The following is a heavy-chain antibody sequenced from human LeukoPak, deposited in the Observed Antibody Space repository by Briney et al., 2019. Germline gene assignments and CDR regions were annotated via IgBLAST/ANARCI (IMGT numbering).Heavy chain of an antibody. Sequence: GEPLKISCKGSGYSFTSYWIGWVRQMPGKGLEWMGIIYPGDSDTRYSPSFQGQVTISADKSISTAYLQWSSLKASDTAMYYCASNWVGVGIQLWSFDYWGQGTLVTVSS. V-gene: IGHV5-51*01. CDR2: IYPGDSDT. J-gene: IGHJ4*02. D-gene: IGHD5-18*01. CDR1: GYSFTSYW. CDR3: ASNWVGVGIQLWSFDY.